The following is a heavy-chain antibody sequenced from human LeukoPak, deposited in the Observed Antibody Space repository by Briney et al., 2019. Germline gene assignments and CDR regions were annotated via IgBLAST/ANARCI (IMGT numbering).Heavy chain of an antibody. CDR1: GDSISNDYY. CDR3: ARAYTKTTGLAVPWGA. J-gene: IGHJ5*02. D-gene: IGHD6-19*01. V-gene: IGHV4-38-2*01. Sequence: PSETLSLTCAVSGDSISNDYYWGWIRQPPGKGLEWIGSINHFGTAYYNPSLKSRVIISVDTSKNQFSLKLISVTATDTAVYYCARAYTKTTGLAVPWGAWGQGTLITVSS. CDR2: INHFGTA.